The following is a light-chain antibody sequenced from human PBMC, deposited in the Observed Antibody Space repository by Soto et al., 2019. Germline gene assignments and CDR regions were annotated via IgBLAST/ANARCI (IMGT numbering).Light chain of an antibody. V-gene: IGKV3-11*01. Sequence: EIVLTQSPATLSLSPGERATLSCRASQSVSSYLAWYQQKPGQAPRLLIYDASNRATGLPARFSGSASGTDFTLTISSLEQEDLSGYDCTQRSNWPRFTFGPGTKVDIK. CDR1: QSVSSY. CDR2: DAS. CDR3: TQRSNWPRFT. J-gene: IGKJ3*01.